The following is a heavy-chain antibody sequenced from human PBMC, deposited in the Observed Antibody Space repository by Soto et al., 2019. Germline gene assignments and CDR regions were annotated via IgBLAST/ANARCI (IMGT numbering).Heavy chain of an antibody. CDR1: GLSFSSYA. J-gene: IGHJ3*02. CDR2: ISRSGGST. CDR3: AKDRAYCGGGDCYPDAFDI. V-gene: IGHV3-23*01. Sequence: GGSLRLSXAASGLSFSSYAMSWVRQAPGKGLEWVSAISRSGGSTYYADSVKGRFTVSRDNFKNTLYLQMNSLRAEDTAVYYCAKDRAYCGGGDCYPDAFDIWGQGTMVTVS. D-gene: IGHD2-21*01.